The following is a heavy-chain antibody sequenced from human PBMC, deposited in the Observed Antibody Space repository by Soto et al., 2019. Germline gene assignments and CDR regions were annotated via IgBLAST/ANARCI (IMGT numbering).Heavy chain of an antibody. J-gene: IGHJ6*02. V-gene: IGHV3-30*18. CDR1: GFTFSSYV. D-gene: IGHD5-18*01. CDR3: VKERYGQLWLEDYGMAV. CDR2: ISYDASNK. Sequence: QVQLVDSGGGVVQPGGSLRLSCAGSGFTFSSYVIHWVRQAPGKRLEWVALISYDASNKYYADSVKGRFTISTDNFKGTVYLQMSSLRAEDTAVYYCVKERYGQLWLEDYGMAVWGQGTTVTVSS.